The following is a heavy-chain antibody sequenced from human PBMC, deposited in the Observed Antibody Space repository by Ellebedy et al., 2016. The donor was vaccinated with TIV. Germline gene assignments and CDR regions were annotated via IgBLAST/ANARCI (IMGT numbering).Heavy chain of an antibody. J-gene: IGHJ4*02. Sequence: GESLKISCAASGFTFSSYGMHWVRQAPGKGLEWVAVISYDGSNKYYADSVKGRFTISRDNSKNTLYLQMNSLRAEDTAVYYCARHYGSGSYYIFDYWGQGTLVTVSS. V-gene: IGHV3-30*03. CDR2: ISYDGSNK. CDR3: ARHYGSGSYYIFDY. D-gene: IGHD3-10*01. CDR1: GFTFSSYG.